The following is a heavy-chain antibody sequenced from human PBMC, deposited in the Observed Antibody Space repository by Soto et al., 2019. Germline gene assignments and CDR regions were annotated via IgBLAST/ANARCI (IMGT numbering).Heavy chain of an antibody. V-gene: IGHV3-48*04. Sequence: GGSLRLSYAASGFTFSSYSMNWVRQAPGKGLEGVSYISSSGSTIYYADSVKGRFTISRDNAKNSLYLQMNSLRAEDTAVYYCASRYDYVWGSYRPLFDYWGQGTLVTVS. CDR1: GFTFSSYS. CDR2: ISSSGSTI. J-gene: IGHJ4*02. CDR3: ASRYDYVWGSYRPLFDY. D-gene: IGHD3-16*02.